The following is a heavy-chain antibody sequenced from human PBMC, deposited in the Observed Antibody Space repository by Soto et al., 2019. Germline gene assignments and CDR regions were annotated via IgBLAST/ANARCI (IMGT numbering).Heavy chain of an antibody. CDR3: ANAYCSSTSCRAEYLQH. Sequence: LRLSCAASGFTFSSYSMSWVRQAPVKGLEWVSAISGSGGASYYADSVKGRFTISRDNSKNTVYLQMNSLRAEDTAVYFCANAYCSSTSCRAEYLQHWGQGTLVTVYS. CDR1: GFTFSSYS. V-gene: IGHV3-23*01. CDR2: ISGSGGAS. D-gene: IGHD2-2*01. J-gene: IGHJ1*01.